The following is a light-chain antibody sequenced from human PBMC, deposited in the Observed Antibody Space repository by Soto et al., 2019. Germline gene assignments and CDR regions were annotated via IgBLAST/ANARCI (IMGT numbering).Light chain of an antibody. CDR2: GAS. Sequence: EIVLTQSPATLSLSPGERATLSCRASQSVRTSLAWYQQKPGQAPRLLIYGASRRATGFPARFSGSGSGTDFTLTISSLQSEDFAVYYCQQYDNWPWTFGQGTKVDIK. V-gene: IGKV3-15*01. CDR3: QQYDNWPWT. J-gene: IGKJ1*01. CDR1: QSVRTS.